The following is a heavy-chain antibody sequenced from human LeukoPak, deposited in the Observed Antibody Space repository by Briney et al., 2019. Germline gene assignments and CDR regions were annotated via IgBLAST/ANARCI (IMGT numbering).Heavy chain of an antibody. Sequence: GASVKVSCKASGYTFTSYDINWVRLATGQGLEWMGWMNPNSGNTGYAQKFQGRVTMTRNTSISTAYMELSSLRSEDTAVYYCATLSGSYVPFDYWGRGTLVTVSS. CDR3: ATLSGSYVPFDY. CDR1: GYTFTSYD. D-gene: IGHD1-26*01. J-gene: IGHJ4*02. V-gene: IGHV1-8*01. CDR2: MNPNSGNT.